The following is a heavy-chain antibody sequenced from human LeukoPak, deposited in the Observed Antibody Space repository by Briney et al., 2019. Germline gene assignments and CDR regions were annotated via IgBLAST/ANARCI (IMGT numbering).Heavy chain of an antibody. CDR3: AREYSRSVVAGSRPDL. Sequence: SETLSLTCSVSGGSISSSSYHWGWIRQSPGKGLEWIGSMYYRGTTYENSSLKSRLTLSIQTSNNNFSMKLTSVTAADTAVYFFAREYSRSVVAGSRPDLWGQGLLVTVSS. J-gene: IGHJ4*02. V-gene: IGHV4-39*02. D-gene: IGHD2-21*01. CDR1: GGSISSSSYH. CDR2: MYYRGTT.